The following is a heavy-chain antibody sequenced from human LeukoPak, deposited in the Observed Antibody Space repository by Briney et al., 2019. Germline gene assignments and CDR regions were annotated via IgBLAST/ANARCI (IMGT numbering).Heavy chain of an antibody. D-gene: IGHD2-2*01. J-gene: IGHJ4*02. CDR2: ISGSGGST. CDR1: GFTFSSYA. V-gene: IGHV3-23*01. Sequence: QSGGSLRLSCAASGFTFSSYAMSWVRQAPGKGLEWISAISGSGGSTYYADSVKGRFTISRDNSKNTLYLQMNSLRAEDTAVYYCASTHLGYCSSASCQNDYWGQGTLVTVSS. CDR3: ASTHLGYCSSASCQNDY.